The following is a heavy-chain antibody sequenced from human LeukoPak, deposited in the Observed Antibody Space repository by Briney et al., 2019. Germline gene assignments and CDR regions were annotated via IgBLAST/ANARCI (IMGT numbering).Heavy chain of an antibody. CDR1: GFTFSSYG. Sequence: GGSLRLSCAASGFTFSSYGMHWVRQAPGKGLEWVAVISYDGSNKYYADSVKGRFTISRDNSNNILYLQMNSLRAEDTAIYYCASPGYYGSAKGDYWGQGTLVTVSS. V-gene: IGHV3-30*03. J-gene: IGHJ4*02. D-gene: IGHD3-10*01. CDR2: ISYDGSNK. CDR3: ASPGYYGSAKGDY.